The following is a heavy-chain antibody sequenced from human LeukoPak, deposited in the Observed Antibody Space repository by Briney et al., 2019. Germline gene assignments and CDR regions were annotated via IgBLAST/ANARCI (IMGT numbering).Heavy chain of an antibody. J-gene: IGHJ5*02. CDR3: ARESECYYGSGSYECRWFDP. Sequence: SETLSLTCAVYGGTFSGYYWSWIRQPPGKGLEWIGEINHSGSTKYNPSLKSRVTISVDTSKNQLSLKLSSVTAADTAVYYCARESECYYGSGSYECRWFDPWGLGTLVTVSS. V-gene: IGHV4-34*01. CDR2: INHSGST. D-gene: IGHD3-10*01. CDR1: GGTFSGYY.